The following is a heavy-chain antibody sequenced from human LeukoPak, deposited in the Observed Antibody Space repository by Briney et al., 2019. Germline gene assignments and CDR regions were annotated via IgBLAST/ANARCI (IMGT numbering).Heavy chain of an antibody. Sequence: TGGSLRLSCAASGFTFSDYYMSWIRQAPGKGLEWVSYISSSGSTIYYADSVKGRFTISRDNAENSLYLQMNSLRAEDTAVYYCASSSRNWFDPWGQGTLVTVSS. D-gene: IGHD6-13*01. CDR3: ASSSRNWFDP. CDR2: ISSSGSTI. J-gene: IGHJ5*02. CDR1: GFTFSDYY. V-gene: IGHV3-11*01.